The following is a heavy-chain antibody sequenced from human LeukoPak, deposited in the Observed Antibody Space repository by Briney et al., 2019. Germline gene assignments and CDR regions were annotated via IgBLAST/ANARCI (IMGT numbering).Heavy chain of an antibody. CDR2: IKGSGSYA. Sequence: GGSLRLSCAASGFTFSSYAMTWVRLTPGKGLEWVSSIKGSGSYAMYADSVSGRFTTSRDNSRNTIFLQMTSLRAEDTAIYYCGRDPNGDYIGALEFWGLGTLVSVSS. J-gene: IGHJ3*01. CDR1: GFTFSSYA. V-gene: IGHV3-23*01. D-gene: IGHD4-17*01. CDR3: GRDPNGDYIGALEF.